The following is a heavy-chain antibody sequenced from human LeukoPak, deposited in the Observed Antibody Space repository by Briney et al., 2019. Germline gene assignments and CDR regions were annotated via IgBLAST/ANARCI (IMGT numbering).Heavy chain of an antibody. V-gene: IGHV4-30-2*01. Sequence: SQTLPLTCAVSGDSISSGGYFWSWIRQPPGKGLEWIGYIYHSGSTYYNPSLKSRVTISIDRSKNQFSLKLSSVTAADTAVYYCARYYGDYRNWFDPWGQGTLVIVSS. D-gene: IGHD4-17*01. CDR3: ARYYGDYRNWFDP. J-gene: IGHJ5*02. CDR2: IYHSGST. CDR1: GDSISSGGYF.